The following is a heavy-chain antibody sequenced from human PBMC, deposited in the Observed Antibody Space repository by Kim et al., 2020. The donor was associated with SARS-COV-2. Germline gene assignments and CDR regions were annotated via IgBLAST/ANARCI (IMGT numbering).Heavy chain of an antibody. CDR1: GFNFSNFG. V-gene: IGHV3-33*06. CDR2: IWYDGSKK. D-gene: IGHD3-22*01. CDR3: TKDHYYDNSGYYYSDAYFDS. Sequence: GGSLRLSCEASGFNFSNFGMHWVRQAPGKGLQWMAGIWYDGSKKYYADSVKGRFTISRDNSKNTVFLEMNSLRADDAAIYHCTKDHYYDNSGYYYSDAYFDSWGQGALVTVSS. J-gene: IGHJ4*02.